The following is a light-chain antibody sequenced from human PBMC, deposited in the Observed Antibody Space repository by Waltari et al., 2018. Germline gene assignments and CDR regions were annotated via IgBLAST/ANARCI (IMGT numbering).Light chain of an antibody. CDR3: QSYDNTLGGSEV. J-gene: IGKJ4*01. V-gene: IGKV4-1*01. CDR1: QSLLYSSDSKTY. Sequence: DIVMTQSPDSLAVSLGERATINCKSSQSLLYSSDSKTYLAWYQQKTGPPPRLLIYWASTLEFGVPDRFSGSWSETDFTLTISSVRAEDVAVYYCQSYDNTLGGSEVFGGGT. CDR2: WAS.